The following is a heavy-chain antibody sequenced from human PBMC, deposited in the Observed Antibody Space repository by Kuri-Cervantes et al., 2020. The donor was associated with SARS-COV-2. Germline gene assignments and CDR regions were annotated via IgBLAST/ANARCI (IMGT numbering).Heavy chain of an antibody. D-gene: IGHD2-15*01. CDR2: INAGNGNT. Sequence: ASVKVSCKASGYTFTSYAMHWVRQAPGQRLEWMGWINAGNGNTKYSQKFQGRVTITRDTSASTAYMELSSLRSEDTAVYYCATAPYCGGGSCYSGGVYLDYWGQGALVTVSS. V-gene: IGHV1-3*01. J-gene: IGHJ4*02. CDR3: ATAPYCGGGSCYSGGVYLDY. CDR1: GYTFTSYA.